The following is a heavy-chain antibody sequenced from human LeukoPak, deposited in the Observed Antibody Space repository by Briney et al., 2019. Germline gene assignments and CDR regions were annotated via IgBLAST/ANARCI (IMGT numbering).Heavy chain of an antibody. CDR2: ISSSSSYI. D-gene: IGHD7-27*01. V-gene: IGHV3-21*01. CDR3: ARDGSNWGWGYAFYI. Sequence: GGSLRLSCAASGFTFSSYSMNWVRQAPGKGLEWVSSISSSSSYIYYADSVKGRFTISRDNAKNSLYLQMNSLRAEDTAVYYCARDGSNWGWGYAFYIWGQGTMVTVSS. CDR1: GFTFSSYS. J-gene: IGHJ3*02.